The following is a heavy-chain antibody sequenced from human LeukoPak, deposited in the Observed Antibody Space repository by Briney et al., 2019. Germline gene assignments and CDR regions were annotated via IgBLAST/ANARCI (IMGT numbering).Heavy chain of an antibody. CDR3: ARDEGVGATSWSDP. CDR2: ISSSSGTI. CDR1: GFTFSSDS. J-gene: IGHJ5*02. D-gene: IGHD1-26*01. Sequence: GGSLRLSCAASGFTFSSDSMSWVREAPGEGLEWGSYISSSSGTIYYADSVKGRFTISRDNAKNSLYLQLTRLRAEDTDVYYCARDEGVGATSWSDPWGQGTLVTVSS. V-gene: IGHV3-48*04.